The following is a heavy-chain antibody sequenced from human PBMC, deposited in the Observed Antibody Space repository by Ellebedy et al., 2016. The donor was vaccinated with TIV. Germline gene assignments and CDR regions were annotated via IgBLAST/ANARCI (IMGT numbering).Heavy chain of an antibody. J-gene: IGHJ5*02. CDR2: INAGNGNT. CDR3: ASSITMIENWFDP. CDR1: GYTFTSYA. V-gene: IGHV1-3*01. D-gene: IGHD3-22*01. Sequence: AASVKVSCKASGYTFTSYAMHWVRQAPGQRLEWMGWINAGNGNTKYSQKFQGRVTITRDTSASTAYMELSSLRSEDTAVYYCASSITMIENWFDPWGQGTLVTVSS.